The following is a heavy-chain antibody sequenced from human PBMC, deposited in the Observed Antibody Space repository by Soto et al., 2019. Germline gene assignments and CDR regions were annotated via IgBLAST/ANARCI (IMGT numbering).Heavy chain of an antibody. Sequence: SETLCHTCSGSDAYKNSYHWRWIRHRAGKGLEWIGHIHSSGSTNYNPSLKSRVTMSVDTSKNQFSLRLMSLTAADTAVYYCARDQGVAAAGITWFDPWGQGSLVTGSS. CDR3: ARDQGVAAAGITWFDP. D-gene: IGHD6-13*01. J-gene: IGHJ5*02. CDR2: IHSSGST. CDR1: DAYKNSYH. V-gene: IGHV4-4*07.